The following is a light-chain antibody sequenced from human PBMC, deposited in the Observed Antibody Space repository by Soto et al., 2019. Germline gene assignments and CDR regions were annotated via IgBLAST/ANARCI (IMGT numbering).Light chain of an antibody. CDR2: EVN. J-gene: IGLJ1*01. Sequence: QSALTQPPSASGSPGQSVAISCTGTSSDVGGYNYVSWYQQHPGKAPKLMIYEVNKRPSGVPDRFSGSKSGNTASLTISGLQAEDEADYYCSSYSSGTPYVFGTGTKLTVL. CDR3: SSYSSGTPYV. CDR1: SSDVGGYNY. V-gene: IGLV2-8*01.